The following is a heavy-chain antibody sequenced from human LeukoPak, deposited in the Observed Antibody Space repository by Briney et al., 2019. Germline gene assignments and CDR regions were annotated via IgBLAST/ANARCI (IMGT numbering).Heavy chain of an antibody. CDR1: GFTVTGNY. CDR3: ARGAIFVGGVGAQDY. J-gene: IGHJ4*02. CDR2: IYSGSST. Sequence: QTGGSLRLSCAASGFTVTGNYMSWVRQAPGKGLEWVSVIYSGSSTFYADSVKGRFTISRDNSKNTLFLQMHSLRAEDTAVYYCARGAIFVGGVGAQDYWGQGTLVTVSS. V-gene: IGHV3-53*01. D-gene: IGHD1-26*01.